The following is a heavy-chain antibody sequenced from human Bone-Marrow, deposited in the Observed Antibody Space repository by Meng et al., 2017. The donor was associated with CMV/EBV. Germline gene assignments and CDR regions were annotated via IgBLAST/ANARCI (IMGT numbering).Heavy chain of an antibody. CDR2: IRYDGSNK. D-gene: IGHD3-3*01. J-gene: IGHJ4*02. Sequence: GESLKISCAASGFTFSSYGMHWVRQAPGKGLEWVAFIRYDGSNKYYADSVKGRFTISRDNSKNTLYLQMNSLRAEDTAVYYCAKDLALLTIFGVGDYWGQGTLVIVSS. CDR3: AKDLALLTIFGVGDY. V-gene: IGHV3-30*02. CDR1: GFTFSSYG.